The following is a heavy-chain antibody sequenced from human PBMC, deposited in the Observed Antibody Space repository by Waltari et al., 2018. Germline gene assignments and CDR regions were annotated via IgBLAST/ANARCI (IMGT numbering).Heavy chain of an antibody. CDR1: GFTFSSYA. J-gene: IGHJ4*02. D-gene: IGHD1-26*01. CDR2: IYSGGST. Sequence: EVQLLESGGGLVQPGGSLRLSCAASGFTFSSYAMSWVRQAPGKGLEWVSVIYSGGSTYYADSVKGLFTIARYNSKNTRYLQMNSLRAEDTAVYYCAKLGVGATGGIVDYWGQGTLVTVSS. CDR3: AKLGVGATGGIVDY. V-gene: IGHV3-23*03.